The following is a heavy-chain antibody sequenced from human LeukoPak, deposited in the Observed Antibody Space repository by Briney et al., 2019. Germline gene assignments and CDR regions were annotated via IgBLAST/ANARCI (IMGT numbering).Heavy chain of an antibody. CDR3: ARVVSSGWYSRPDYYMDV. J-gene: IGHJ6*03. CDR1: GYSISSGYY. Sequence: SETLSLTCTVSGYSISSGYYWGWIRPPPGKGLEWIGSIYHSGSTYYNPSLKSRVTISVDTSKNQFSLKLSSVTAADTAVYYCARVVSSGWYSRPDYYMDVWGKGTTVTVSS. D-gene: IGHD6-19*01. CDR2: IYHSGST. V-gene: IGHV4-38-2*02.